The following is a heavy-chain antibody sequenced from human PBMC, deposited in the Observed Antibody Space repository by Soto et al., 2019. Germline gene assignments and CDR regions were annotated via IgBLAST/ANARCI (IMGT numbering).Heavy chain of an antibody. CDR2: VNYSGST. Sequence: XESLSLPCTVSDGSIGSRSYSWGWIRQPPGKGLEWIGSVNYSGSTYYSPSLKSRVTISIDTSRNQFSLRLSSVTAADTAVYYCARRDCGGDCYSWYYWGQGTLVTVSS. V-gene: IGHV4-39*01. D-gene: IGHD2-21*02. CDR1: DGSIGSRSYS. CDR3: ARRDCGGDCYSWYY. J-gene: IGHJ4*02.